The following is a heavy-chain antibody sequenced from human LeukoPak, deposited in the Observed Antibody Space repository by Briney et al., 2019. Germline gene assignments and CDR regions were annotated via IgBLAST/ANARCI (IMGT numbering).Heavy chain of an antibody. CDR3: ARGAPFYYDSSGYCDY. D-gene: IGHD3-22*01. CDR2: ISSSGSTI. CDR1: GFTFSSYS. V-gene: IGHV3-48*04. J-gene: IGHJ4*02. Sequence: GGSLRLSCAASGFTFSSYSMNWVRQAPGKGLEWVSYISSSGSTIYYADSVKGRFTISRDNAKNSLYLQMSSLRADDTAVYYCARGAPFYYDSSGYCDYWGQGTLVTVSS.